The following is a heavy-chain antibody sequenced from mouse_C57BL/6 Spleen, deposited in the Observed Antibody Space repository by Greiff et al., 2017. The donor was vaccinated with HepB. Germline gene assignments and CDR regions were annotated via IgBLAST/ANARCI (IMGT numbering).Heavy chain of an antibody. CDR3: AKGYDYDENAMDY. Sequence: VMLVESGPGLVQPSQSLSITCTVSGFSLTSYGVHWVRQSPGKGLEWLGVIWRGGSTDYNAAFMSRLSITKDNSKSQVFFKMNSLQADDTAIYYCAKGYDYDENAMDYWGQGTSVTVSS. CDR2: IWRGGST. V-gene: IGHV2-5*01. CDR1: GFSLTSYG. D-gene: IGHD2-4*01. J-gene: IGHJ4*01.